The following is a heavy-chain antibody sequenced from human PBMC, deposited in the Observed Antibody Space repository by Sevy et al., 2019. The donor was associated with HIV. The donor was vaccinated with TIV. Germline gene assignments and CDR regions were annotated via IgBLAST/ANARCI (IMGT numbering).Heavy chain of an antibody. J-gene: IGHJ3*02. D-gene: IGHD4-17*01. CDR3: AREKGTVTILSAFDI. Sequence: SETLSLTCTVSGGSFSTYSWNWIRQSPGKGLEWIGYIYDSRHTNYNPSLKSRVTISVDTSKKKFSLKLNSVTAADTAVYYCAREKGTVTILSAFDIWGQGTRVTVSS. V-gene: IGHV4-59*01. CDR2: IYDSRHT. CDR1: GGSFSTYS.